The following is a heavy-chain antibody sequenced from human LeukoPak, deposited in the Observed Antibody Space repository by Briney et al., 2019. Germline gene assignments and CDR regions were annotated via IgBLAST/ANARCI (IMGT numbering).Heavy chain of an antibody. Sequence: PGGSLRLSCAASGFTFSTYAINWVRQAPGKGLEWVSAVSSSGGSTYYADSVKGRFTISRDNSKNTLYVQMSSLTAEDTAVYYCAKDRGLGVAGTLFDYWGQGALVTVSS. CDR3: AKDRGLGVAGTLFDY. CDR2: VSSSGGST. J-gene: IGHJ4*02. D-gene: IGHD6-19*01. CDR1: GFTFSTYA. V-gene: IGHV3-23*01.